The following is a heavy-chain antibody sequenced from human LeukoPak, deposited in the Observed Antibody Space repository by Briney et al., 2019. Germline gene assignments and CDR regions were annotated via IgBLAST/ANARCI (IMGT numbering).Heavy chain of an antibody. CDR1: GYTSISYD. V-gene: IGHV1-8*01. CDR2: MNPKSGNT. CDR3: ARKIASTRLGVRYYYMDV. Sequence: ASVKVSCKASGYTSISYDIVWLRQATGQGLEWMGYMNPKSGNTDYVQNFQGRVTMTRDTSITTAYMELSGLRSEDTAVYYCARKIASTRLGVRYYYMDVWGEGTTVTISS. J-gene: IGHJ6*03. D-gene: IGHD2-2*01.